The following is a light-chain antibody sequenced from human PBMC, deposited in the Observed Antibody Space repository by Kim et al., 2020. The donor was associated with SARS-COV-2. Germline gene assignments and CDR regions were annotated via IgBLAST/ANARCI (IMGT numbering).Light chain of an antibody. CDR1: SASIGAGYD. V-gene: IGLV1-40*01. CDR3: QSYDSSLSGSKV. J-gene: IGLJ2*01. Sequence: DTIPGTGSSASIGAGYDVHWSQQLPGTAPKLLIYGNSNRPSGVPDRFSGSKSGTSASLAITGLQAEDEADYYCQSYDSSLSGSKVFGGGTQLTVL. CDR2: GNS.